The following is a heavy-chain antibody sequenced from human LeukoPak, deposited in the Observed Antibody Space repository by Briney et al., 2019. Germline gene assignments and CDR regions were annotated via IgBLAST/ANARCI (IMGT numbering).Heavy chain of an antibody. J-gene: IGHJ4*02. V-gene: IGHV3-23*01. D-gene: IGHD3-10*01. CDR2: ISGTGSST. Sequence: GGPLRLSCAASGFTFSSYAMSWVRQAPGQGLEWVSAISGTGSSTYSADSVKGRFTISRDNLKNTLYLQMNTLRAEDTAVYYCSTGFGDEWGQGTLVTVSS. CDR3: STGFGDE. CDR1: GFTFSSYA.